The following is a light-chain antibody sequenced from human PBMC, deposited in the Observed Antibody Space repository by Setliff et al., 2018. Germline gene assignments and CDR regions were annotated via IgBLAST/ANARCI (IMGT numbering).Light chain of an antibody. V-gene: IGLV2-14*03. CDR3: SSYAGSSTLYV. CDR1: SSDVGGYDY. Sequence: VLAQPASVSGSPGQSITISCTGTSSDVGGYDYVSWYQQHPDKAPKLMIFDVSNRPSGVSNRFSGSKSGNTASLTISGLQAEDEADYYCSSYAGSSTLYVFGTGTKVTVL. J-gene: IGLJ1*01. CDR2: DVS.